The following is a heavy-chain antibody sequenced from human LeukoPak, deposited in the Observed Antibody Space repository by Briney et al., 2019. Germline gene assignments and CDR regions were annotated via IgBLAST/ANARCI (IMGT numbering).Heavy chain of an antibody. CDR3: AKGATKGSFDY. D-gene: IGHD3-10*01. CDR2: ISASGDVT. CDR1: RFSFSTYP. Sequence: GGSLRLSCAASRFSFSTYPMGWVRQAPGKGLEWVSGISASGDVTFHADPVRGRFTISRDNSKNTLYLQMTSLRAEDTAEYYCAKGATKGSFDYWGQGTLVTVSS. V-gene: IGHV3-23*01. J-gene: IGHJ4*02.